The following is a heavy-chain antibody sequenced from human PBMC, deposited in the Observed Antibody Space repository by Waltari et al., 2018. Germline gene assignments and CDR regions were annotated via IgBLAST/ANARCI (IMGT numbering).Heavy chain of an antibody. Sequence: STNYNPSLKSRVTISVDTSKNQFSLKLSSVTAADTAVYYCARGGVDCTGGVCYLGEGDWFDPWGQGTLVTVSS. CDR3: ARGGVDCTGGVCYLGEGDWFDP. J-gene: IGHJ5*02. V-gene: IGHV4-59*09. D-gene: IGHD2-8*02. CDR2: ST.